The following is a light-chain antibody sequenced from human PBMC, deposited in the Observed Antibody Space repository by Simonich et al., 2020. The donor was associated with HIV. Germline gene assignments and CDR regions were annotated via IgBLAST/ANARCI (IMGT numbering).Light chain of an antibody. CDR1: SSDVGGYNY. CDR2: DVS. V-gene: IGLV2-14*01. J-gene: IGLJ3*02. CDR3: SSYTSSSSWV. Sequence: QSALTQPASVSGSPGQSITISCTGTSSDVGGYNYVSWYQQHPVKAPKLMIYDVSKRPAGVSIRFSGSKSGNTASLTISGLQAEDEADYYCSSYTSSSSWVFGGGTKLTVL.